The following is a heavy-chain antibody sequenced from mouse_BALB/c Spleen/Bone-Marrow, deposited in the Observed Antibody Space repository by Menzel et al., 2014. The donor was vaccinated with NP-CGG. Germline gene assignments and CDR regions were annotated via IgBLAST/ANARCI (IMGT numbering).Heavy chain of an antibody. CDR1: GFTFSSYT. Sequence: DVKLQESGGGLVKPGGSLKLSCAASGFTFSSYTMSWVRQTPEKRLEWVATISTGGSYTDYPDSVKGRFTISRDNAKNTLYLQMSSLKSEDTAMYYCTRDQRYGNYIYAMDYWGQGTSVTVSS. CDR3: TRDQRYGNYIYAMDY. CDR2: ISTGGSYT. D-gene: IGHD2-10*02. J-gene: IGHJ4*01. V-gene: IGHV5-6-4*01.